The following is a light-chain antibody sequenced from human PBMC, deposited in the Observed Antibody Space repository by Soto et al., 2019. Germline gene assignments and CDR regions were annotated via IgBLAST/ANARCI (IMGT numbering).Light chain of an antibody. CDR3: AAWDDSLNGVV. CDR2: NYN. V-gene: IGLV1-44*01. Sequence: QSVLTQPPSASGTPGQRVTISCSGSSSNIGRNTVNWYQQLPGTAPKVLIYNYNQRPSGVPDRFSGSKSGTSASLAISGLQSEDEADYYCAAWDDSLNGVVFGGGTQLTVL. CDR1: SSNIGRNT. J-gene: IGLJ7*01.